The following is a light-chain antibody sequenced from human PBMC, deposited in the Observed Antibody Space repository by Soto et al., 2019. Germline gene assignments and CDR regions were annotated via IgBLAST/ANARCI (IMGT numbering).Light chain of an antibody. V-gene: IGKV3-20*01. CDR2: GAS. J-gene: IGKJ1*01. CDR3: QQYGSSPRT. CDR1: QSGSSSY. Sequence: LLTEAPDPLSLYPGERATLSCRASQSGSSSYLAWYQQKPGQAPRLLIYGASSRATGIPDRFSGSGSGTDFTLTISSLEPEDFAAYYCQQYGSSPRTFGQGTKVDIK.